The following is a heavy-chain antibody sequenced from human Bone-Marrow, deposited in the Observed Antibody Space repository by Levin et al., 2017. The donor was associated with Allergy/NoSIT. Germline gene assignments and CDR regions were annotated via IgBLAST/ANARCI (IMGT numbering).Heavy chain of an antibody. Sequence: GGSLRLSCAASGFSFSTFGMHWVRQAPGKGLEGVAVIWYDGTHKFFGDSEKGRFTISREESNNMLYLQMDSLRAEDTAVYYCARSVVRVAYGMDVWGQGTTVTVSS. CDR2: IWYDGTHK. CDR1: GFSFSTFG. J-gene: IGHJ6*02. D-gene: IGHD2-15*01. CDR3: ARSVVRVAYGMDV. V-gene: IGHV3-33*01.